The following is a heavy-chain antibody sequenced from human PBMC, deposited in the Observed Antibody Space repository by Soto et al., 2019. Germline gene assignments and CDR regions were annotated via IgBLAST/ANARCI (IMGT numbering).Heavy chain of an antibody. CDR1: GVTFSSYS. D-gene: IGHD3-22*01. CDR2: ISSSSSYI. J-gene: IGHJ4*02. Sequence: PGGSLRLSCAASGVTFSSYSMNWVRQAPGKGLEWVSSISSSSSYIYYADSVKGRFTISRDNAKNSLYLQMNSLRAEDTAVYYCARETYYYDSSGYYFPANFDYWGQGTLVTVPQ. CDR3: ARETYYYDSSGYYFPANFDY. V-gene: IGHV3-21*01.